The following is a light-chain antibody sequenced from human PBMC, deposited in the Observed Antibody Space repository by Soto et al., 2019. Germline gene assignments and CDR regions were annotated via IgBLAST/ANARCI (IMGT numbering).Light chain of an antibody. CDR1: QSISSW. Sequence: GDRVTITGRASQSISSWLAWYQQKPGKAPKLLIYDASSLESGVPSRFSGSGSGTEFTLTISSLQPDDFATYYCQQYNSYPITFGQGTRLEIK. CDR2: DAS. J-gene: IGKJ5*01. CDR3: QQYNSYPIT. V-gene: IGKV1-5*01.